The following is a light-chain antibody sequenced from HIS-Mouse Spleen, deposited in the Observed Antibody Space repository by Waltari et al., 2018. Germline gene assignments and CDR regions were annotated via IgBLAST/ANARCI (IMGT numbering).Light chain of an antibody. CDR1: SRDVGCYNY. CDR2: EVS. V-gene: IGLV2-8*01. J-gene: IGLJ3*02. CDR3: SSYAGSNNLV. Sequence: QSALTQPPSASGSPGQSVTIPCTGTSRDVGCYNYVSWYQQHPGKAPKLMIYEVSKRPSGVPDRFSGSKSGNTASLTVSGLQAEDEADYYCSSYAGSNNLVFGGGTKLTVL.